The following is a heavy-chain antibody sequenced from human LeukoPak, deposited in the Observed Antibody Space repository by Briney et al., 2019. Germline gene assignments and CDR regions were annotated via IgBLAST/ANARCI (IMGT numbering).Heavy chain of an antibody. Sequence: SQTLSLTCTVSGGSISSGDYYWSWIRQPPGKGLEWIGYIYYSGSTYYNPSLKSRVTISVDTSKNQLSLKLSSVTAADTAVYYWARRVDIEATIAIWFDPWGQATLVTASS. CDR2: IYYSGST. D-gene: IGHD5-12*01. CDR3: ARRVDIEATIAIWFDP. CDR1: GGSISSGDYY. V-gene: IGHV4-30-4*08. J-gene: IGHJ5*02.